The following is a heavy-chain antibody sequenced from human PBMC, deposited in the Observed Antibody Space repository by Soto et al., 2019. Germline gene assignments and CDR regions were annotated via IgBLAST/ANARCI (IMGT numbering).Heavy chain of an antibody. CDR2: IVVGSGNT. CDR3: AAAYEPGERFLEWLYYYGMDV. D-gene: IGHD3-3*01. CDR1: GFTFTSSA. V-gene: IGHV1-58*01. J-gene: IGHJ6*02. Sequence: GASVKVSCKASGFTFTSSAVQWVRQARGQRLEWIGWIVVGSGNTNYAQKFQERVTITRDMSTSTAYMELSSLRSEDAAVYYCAAAYEPGERFLEWLYYYGMDVWGQGTTVTISS.